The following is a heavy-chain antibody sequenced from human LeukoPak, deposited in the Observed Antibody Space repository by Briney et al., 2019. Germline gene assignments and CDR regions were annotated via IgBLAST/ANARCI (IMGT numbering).Heavy chain of an antibody. CDR2: INHSGST. CDR1: GGSFSGYY. J-gene: IGHJ4*02. Sequence: PSETLSLTCAVYGGSFSGYYWSWIRQPPGKGLEWIGEINHSGSTNYNPSLKSRVTISVDTSKNQFSLKLSSVTAADTAVYYCARRGTFGYSYGYRDYWGQGTLVTVSS. CDR3: ARRGTFGYSYGYRDY. V-gene: IGHV4-34*01. D-gene: IGHD5-18*01.